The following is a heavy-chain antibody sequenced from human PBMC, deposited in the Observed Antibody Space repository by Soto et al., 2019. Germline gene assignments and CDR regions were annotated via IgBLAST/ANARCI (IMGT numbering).Heavy chain of an antibody. Sequence: GGSLRLSCSASGFTFSSYAMHWVRQAPGKGLEYVSAISSNGGSTYYADSVKGRFTISRDNSKNTLYLQMSSLRAEDTAVYYCVKDRRAGYNRGYFDYWGQGILVTVSS. J-gene: IGHJ4*02. V-gene: IGHV3-64D*06. CDR3: VKDRRAGYNRGYFDY. CDR2: ISSNGGST. CDR1: GFTFSSYA. D-gene: IGHD5-12*01.